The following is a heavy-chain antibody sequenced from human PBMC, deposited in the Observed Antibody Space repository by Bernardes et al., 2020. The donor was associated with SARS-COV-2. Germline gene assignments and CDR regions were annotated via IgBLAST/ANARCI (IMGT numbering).Heavy chain of an antibody. Sequence: SCKVSGYTLTEFSMHWVRQAPGKGLEWVAVISPDGTKKDYIDSVKGRFSISRDNSQKTVYLQMNSLRVEDTAVYYCANGRLGYYFDYWGQGALVTVSS. CDR3: ANGRLGYYFDY. D-gene: IGHD3-3*01. V-gene: IGHV3-30*18. J-gene: IGHJ4*02. CDR1: GYTLTEFS. CDR2: ISPDGTKK.